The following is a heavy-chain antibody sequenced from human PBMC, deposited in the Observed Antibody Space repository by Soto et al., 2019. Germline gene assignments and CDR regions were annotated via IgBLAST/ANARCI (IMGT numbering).Heavy chain of an antibody. D-gene: IGHD3-9*01. V-gene: IGHV3-74*01. Sequence: EVQLVESGGGLVQPGGSLRLSCAASGFTFSSYWMHWVRQAPGKGLVWVSRINSDGSSTSYAESVKGRFTISRDNAKNTLYLPMNNLRAEDTVVYYCARDPVGVVDFDWKLWGDYFDYWGQGTLVTDSS. CDR2: INSDGSST. CDR1: GFTFSSYW. CDR3: ARDPVGVVDFDWKLWGDYFDY. J-gene: IGHJ4*02.